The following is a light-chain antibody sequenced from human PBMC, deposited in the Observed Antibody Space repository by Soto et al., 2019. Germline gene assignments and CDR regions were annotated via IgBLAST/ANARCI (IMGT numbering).Light chain of an antibody. J-gene: IGKJ1*01. Sequence: DIVMTQSPVSLAVSMGARSTIDCKSSQSVLYSSNNKNYLAWYQQKPGQAPRLLSYGASIRATGVPARLSGSGYGTEFTLTISNLQSDDFAVYYCQQYNFWLRSFAQGTKVDIK. CDR2: GAS. CDR3: QQYNFWLRS. CDR1: QSVLYSSNNKNY. V-gene: IGKV4-1*01.